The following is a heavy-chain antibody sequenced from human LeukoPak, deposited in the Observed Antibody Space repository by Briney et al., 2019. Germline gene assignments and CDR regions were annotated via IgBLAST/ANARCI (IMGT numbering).Heavy chain of an antibody. Sequence: SDTLSLTCTVSGGSMSSYYWTWIRQPPGKGLDWIGYMYSSGSNNFNPALKSRVTISVDTSKNQFSLNLSSVTAADTAVYYCARGGTAGLADWGRGTLVTVSS. CDR1: GGSMSSYY. D-gene: IGHD1-14*01. V-gene: IGHV4-59*07. CDR3: ARGGTAGLAD. J-gene: IGHJ4*02. CDR2: MYSSGSN.